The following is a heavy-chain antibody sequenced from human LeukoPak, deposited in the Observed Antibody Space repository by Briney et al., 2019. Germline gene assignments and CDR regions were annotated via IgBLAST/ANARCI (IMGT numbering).Heavy chain of an antibody. CDR3: ARVIGSYGDSAY. CDR2: ITSSSSST. CDR1: GFTFSSFS. V-gene: IGHV3-48*04. J-gene: IGHJ4*02. D-gene: IGHD4-17*01. Sequence: GGSLRLSCAASGFTFSSFSMNWVRQAPGKGLEWVSYITSSSSSTYYADSVKGRFTISRDNAKNSLYLQMNSQRAEDTAVYYCARVIGSYGDSAYWGQGTLVTVSP.